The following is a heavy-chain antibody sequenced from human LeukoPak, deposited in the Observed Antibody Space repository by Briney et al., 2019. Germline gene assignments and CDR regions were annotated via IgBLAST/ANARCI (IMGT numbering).Heavy chain of an antibody. CDR2: IYHSGSP. J-gene: IGHJ4*02. CDR3: ARVNINNWHSCDY. V-gene: IGHV4-4*02. D-gene: IGHD1-1*01. CDR1: GGSISSNNW. Sequence: PSETLSLTCAVSGGSISSNNWWGWVRQPPGKGLEWIGEIYHSGSPNYNPSLKSRVTISVDKSRNHFSLNLSSVTAADTAVYYCARVNINNWHSCDYWGQGTLVAVSS.